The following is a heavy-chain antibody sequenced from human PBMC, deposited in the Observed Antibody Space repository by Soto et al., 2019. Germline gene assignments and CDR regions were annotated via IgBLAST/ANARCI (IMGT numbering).Heavy chain of an antibody. D-gene: IGHD2-2*02. CDR1: GFTFSSYG. J-gene: IGHJ6*02. Sequence: GGSLRLSCAASGFTFSSYGMHWVRQAPGKGLEWVAVISYDGSNKYYADSVKGRFTISRDNSKNTLYLQMNSLRAEDTAVYYCAKGLDIVVVPAAIRGGMDVWGQGTTVTVSS. CDR2: ISYDGSNK. V-gene: IGHV3-30*18. CDR3: AKGLDIVVVPAAIRGGMDV.